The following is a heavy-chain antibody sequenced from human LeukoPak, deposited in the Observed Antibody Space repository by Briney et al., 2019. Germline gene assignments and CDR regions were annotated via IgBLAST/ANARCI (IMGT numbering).Heavy chain of an antibody. J-gene: IGHJ4*02. Sequence: GGSLRLSCAASGFTFSSYSMNWVRQAPGKGLEWVSSISSSSSYIYYADSVKGRFTISRDNAKNSLYLQMNSLRAEDTAVYYCARILGDYVFGYWGQGTLVTVSS. CDR1: GFTFSSYS. V-gene: IGHV3-21*01. CDR2: ISSSSSYI. CDR3: ARILGDYVFGY. D-gene: IGHD4-17*01.